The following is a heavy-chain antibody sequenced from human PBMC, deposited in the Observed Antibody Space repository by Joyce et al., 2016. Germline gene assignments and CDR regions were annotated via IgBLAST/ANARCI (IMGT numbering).Heavy chain of an antibody. D-gene: IGHD5-12*01. Sequence: QVQLQESGPGLVKPSGTLSLTCAVSGGSISSSRWWSWVGQPPGKGLEWIGEIYLDGSTTYNPSLMSRVTISVDKSKNQLSLKMNSVTAADTAVYYCARNGAYSQDSWGQGTLVTVSS. V-gene: IGHV4-4*02. CDR3: ARNGAYSQDS. CDR2: IYLDGST. CDR1: GGSISSSRW. J-gene: IGHJ5*01.